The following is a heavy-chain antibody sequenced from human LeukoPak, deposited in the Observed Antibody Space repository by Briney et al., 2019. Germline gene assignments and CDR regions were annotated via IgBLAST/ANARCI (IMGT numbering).Heavy chain of an antibody. V-gene: IGHV4-30-4*08. CDR2: IYYSGST. Sequence: PSETLSLTCTVSGGSISNSDYYWSWIRQPPGKGLEWIGYIYYSGSTYYNPSLKSRVTISVDTSKNRFSLKLSSVTAADTAVYYCARLIVGAPDYWGQGTLVTVSS. CDR3: ARLIVGAPDY. CDR1: GGSISNSDYY. J-gene: IGHJ4*02. D-gene: IGHD1-26*01.